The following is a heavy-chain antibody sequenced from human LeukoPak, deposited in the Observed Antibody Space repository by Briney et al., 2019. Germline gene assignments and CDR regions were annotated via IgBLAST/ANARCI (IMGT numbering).Heavy chain of an antibody. D-gene: IGHD1/OR15-1a*01. V-gene: IGHV1-18*01. Sequence: ASVKVSCKASGYTFTSYGISWVRQAPGQGLEWMGWISSYNGNTNYAQKLQGRVTMTTDTSTSTAYMELRSLRSDDTAVYYCARVTGITGTTYYYYYMDVWGKGTTVTVSS. CDR3: ARVTGITGTTYYYYYMDV. CDR1: GYTFTSYG. J-gene: IGHJ6*03. CDR2: ISSYNGNT.